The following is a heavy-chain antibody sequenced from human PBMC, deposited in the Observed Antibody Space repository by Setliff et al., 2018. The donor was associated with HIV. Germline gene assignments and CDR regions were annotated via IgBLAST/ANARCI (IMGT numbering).Heavy chain of an antibody. Sequence: ASVKVSCKASGYTFTSYYMHWVRQAPGQGLEWMGIINPSGGSTSYAQKFQGRVTMTRDTSTSTVYMELSSLRSEDTAVYYCARDPPGRAPGEGAFDIWGQGTMVTVSS. CDR3: ARDPPGRAPGEGAFDI. V-gene: IGHV1-46*01. D-gene: IGHD3-16*01. CDR1: GYTFTSYY. CDR2: INPSGGST. J-gene: IGHJ3*02.